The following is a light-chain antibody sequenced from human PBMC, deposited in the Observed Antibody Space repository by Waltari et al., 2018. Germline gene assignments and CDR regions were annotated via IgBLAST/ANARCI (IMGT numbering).Light chain of an antibody. J-gene: IGKJ1*01. CDR2: WAS. V-gene: IGKV4-1*01. CDR1: QSVLFSPNNNHF. CDR3: HQYSRSPWT. Sequence: DIVMTQSPDTLAASLGERATIPCNTRQSVLFSPNNNHFVAWDQTQPGRPPRLLLYWASTRYAGVPARFRASGSGTNYPLTSSSMQAEDVAVYDCHQYSRSPWTFGRGTQVEIK.